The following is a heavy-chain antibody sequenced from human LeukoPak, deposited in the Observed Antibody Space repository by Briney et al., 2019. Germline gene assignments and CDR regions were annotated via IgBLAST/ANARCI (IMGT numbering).Heavy chain of an antibody. D-gene: IGHD3-3*01. J-gene: IGHJ6*03. Sequence: GGSLRLSCAASGFTFSSYGMHWVRQAPGKGLEWVAFIRYDGSNKYYADSVKGRFTISRDNSKNTPYLQMNSLRAEDTAVYYCAKSITIFGVAPYYYYMDVWGKGTTVTVSS. CDR1: GFTFSSYG. V-gene: IGHV3-30*02. CDR3: AKSITIFGVAPYYYYMDV. CDR2: IRYDGSNK.